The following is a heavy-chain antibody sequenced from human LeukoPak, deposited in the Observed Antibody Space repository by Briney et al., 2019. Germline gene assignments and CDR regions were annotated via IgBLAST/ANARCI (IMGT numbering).Heavy chain of an antibody. D-gene: IGHD3-22*01. Sequence: SETLSLTCAVSGGSISNYYCSWIRQPPGKGLEWLGYIHYSGYTNYNPSLKSRVTISVDTSKNQFSLNLSSVTAADTAVYYCATPGAHYDPSGYYPFQHWGQGTLVTVSS. CDR3: ATPGAHYDPSGYYPFQH. V-gene: IGHV4-59*01. CDR2: IHYSGYT. J-gene: IGHJ1*01. CDR1: GGSISNYY.